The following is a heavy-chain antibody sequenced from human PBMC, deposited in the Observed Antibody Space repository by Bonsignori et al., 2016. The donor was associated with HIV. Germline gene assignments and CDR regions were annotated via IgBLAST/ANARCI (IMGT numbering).Heavy chain of an antibody. J-gene: IGHJ3*02. CDR2: ISSSGSTI. CDR1: GFTFSDYY. V-gene: IGHV3-11*01. D-gene: IGHD4/OR15-4a*01. Sequence: GGSLRLSCAASGFTFSDYYMSWIRQAPGKGLEWVSYISSSGSTIYYADSVKGRFTISRDNAKNSLYLQMNSLRAEDTAVYYCAREVWVTMAIFDIWGQGTMVTVSS. CDR3: AREVWVTMAIFDI.